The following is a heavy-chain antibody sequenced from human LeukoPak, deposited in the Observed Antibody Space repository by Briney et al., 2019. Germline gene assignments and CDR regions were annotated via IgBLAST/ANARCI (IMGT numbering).Heavy chain of an antibody. Sequence: PGRSLRLSCAASGFTFSSYAMHWVRQAPGKGLEWVAVISYDGSNKYYADSVKGRFTISRDNAKNSLFLQMNSLRPEDTAVYYCARDRVIQGYSSGWLFDYWGQGTLVTVSS. J-gene: IGHJ4*02. CDR3: ARDRVIQGYSSGWLFDY. V-gene: IGHV3-30-3*01. CDR2: ISYDGSNK. CDR1: GFTFSSYA. D-gene: IGHD6-19*01.